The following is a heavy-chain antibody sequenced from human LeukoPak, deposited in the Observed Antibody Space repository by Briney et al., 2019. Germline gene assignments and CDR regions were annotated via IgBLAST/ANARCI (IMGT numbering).Heavy chain of an antibody. Sequence: SETLSLTCTVSRGSIIAYYWSWIRQPPGKGLEWIGYIYYSGSTNYNPSLKSRVTISVDTSKNQFSLKLSSVTAADTAVYYCARDRPAYYDSSGYIHAFDIWGQGTMVTVSS. V-gene: IGHV4-59*01. D-gene: IGHD3-22*01. CDR3: ARDRPAYYDSSGYIHAFDI. J-gene: IGHJ3*02. CDR2: IYYSGST. CDR1: RGSIIAYY.